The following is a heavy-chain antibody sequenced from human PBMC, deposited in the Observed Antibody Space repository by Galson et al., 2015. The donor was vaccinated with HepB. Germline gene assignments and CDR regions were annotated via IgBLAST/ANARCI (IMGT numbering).Heavy chain of an antibody. CDR1: GFTFSRYA. CDR3: VKGRGYSSSWDWFDP. V-gene: IGHV3-64D*06. D-gene: IGHD6-13*01. CDR2: ISSNGGST. J-gene: IGHJ5*02. Sequence: SLRLSCAASGFTFSRYAMHWVRQAPGKGLEYVSAISSNGGSTYYADSVKGRFTMSRDNSKNTLYLQMSSLRAEDTAVYYCVKGRGYSSSWDWFDPWGQGTLVTVSS.